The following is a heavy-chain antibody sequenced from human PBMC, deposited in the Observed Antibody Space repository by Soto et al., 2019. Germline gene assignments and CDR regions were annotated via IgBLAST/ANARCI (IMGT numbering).Heavy chain of an antibody. Sequence: ASVKVSCKASGYTFTSYTIHWVRQAPGQRPEWMGWINAGNGNTKYSQKFQGRVTITRDTSASTAYMELSSLRSEDTAVYYCARVLIILTGYRAPIGRWFDYWGQGTLVTVSS. CDR1: GYTFTSYT. J-gene: IGHJ4*02. CDR2: INAGNGNT. CDR3: ARVLIILTGYRAPIGRWFDY. D-gene: IGHD3-9*01. V-gene: IGHV1-3*01.